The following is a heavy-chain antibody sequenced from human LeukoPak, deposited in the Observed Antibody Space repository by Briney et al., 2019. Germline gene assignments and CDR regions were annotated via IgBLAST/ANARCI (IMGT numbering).Heavy chain of an antibody. Sequence: ASVKVSCKASGYTFTSYDINWVRQATGQGLEWMGWISAYNGNTNYAQKLQGRVTMTTDTSTSTAYMEVRSLRSDDTAVYYCARDSPLNYYDSSGYSGGDAFDIWGQGTMVTVSS. CDR2: ISAYNGNT. CDR1: GYTFTSYD. J-gene: IGHJ3*02. D-gene: IGHD3-22*01. V-gene: IGHV1-18*01. CDR3: ARDSPLNYYDSSGYSGGDAFDI.